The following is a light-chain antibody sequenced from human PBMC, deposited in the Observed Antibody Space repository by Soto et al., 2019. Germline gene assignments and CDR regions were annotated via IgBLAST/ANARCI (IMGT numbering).Light chain of an antibody. V-gene: IGLV2-14*01. CDR3: SSYTTISTPSYV. CDR1: SSDVCGYNY. J-gene: IGLJ1*01. Sequence: QSALTQPASVSGSPGQSITISCTGTSSDVCGYNYVSWYQQHPGKAPKLLIYDVSNRPSGISDRFSGSKSGNTASLTISGLQAEDEADYYCSSYTTISTPSYVFGTGTKVTVL. CDR2: DVS.